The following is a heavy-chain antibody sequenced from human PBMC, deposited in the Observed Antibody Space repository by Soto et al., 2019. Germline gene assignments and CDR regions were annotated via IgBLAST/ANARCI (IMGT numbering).Heavy chain of an antibody. J-gene: IGHJ4*02. V-gene: IGHV3-23*01. D-gene: IGHD5-12*01. CDR3: AKLGMTTINRDY. CDR1: GFSFDTYA. CDR2: ISGSGGNT. Sequence: GGSLRLSCAASGFSFDTYAMSWVRQAPGKGLEWVSNISGSGGNTYYADSVKGRFTISRDNSKNILYLQMTSLRAEDTALYYCAKLGMTTINRDYWGQGTQVRVSS.